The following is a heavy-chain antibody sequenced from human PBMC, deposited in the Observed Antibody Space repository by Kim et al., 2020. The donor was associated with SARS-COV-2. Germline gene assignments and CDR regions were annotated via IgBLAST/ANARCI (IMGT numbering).Heavy chain of an antibody. V-gene: IGHV1-69*04. J-gene: IGHJ6*02. CDR2: IIPILGIA. D-gene: IGHD3-16*01. Sequence: SVKVSCKASGGTFSSYAISWVRQAPGQGLEWMGRIIPILGIANYAQKFQGRVTITADKSTSTAYMELSSLRSEDTAVYYCARDLSRLGEPSNVMDVWGQGTTVTVSS. CDR1: GGTFSSYA. CDR3: ARDLSRLGEPSNVMDV.